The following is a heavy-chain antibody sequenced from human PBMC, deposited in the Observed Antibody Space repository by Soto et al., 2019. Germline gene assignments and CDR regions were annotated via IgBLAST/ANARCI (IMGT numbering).Heavy chain of an antibody. Sequence: GGSLRLSCAASGFTFSSYAMSWLRQAPGKGLEWVSAISGSGGSTYYADSVKGRFTVSRDNSKNTPYLQMNSLRAEDTAVYYCRGYSSGFRDFDLWGRGTLVTVSS. CDR2: ISGSGGST. D-gene: IGHD5-18*01. V-gene: IGHV3-23*01. CDR3: RGYSSGFRDFDL. J-gene: IGHJ2*01. CDR1: GFTFSSYA.